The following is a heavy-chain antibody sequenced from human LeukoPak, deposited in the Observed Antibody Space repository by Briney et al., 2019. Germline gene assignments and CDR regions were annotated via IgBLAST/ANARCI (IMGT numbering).Heavy chain of an antibody. J-gene: IGHJ5*02. CDR2: ISGSGVST. CDR1: GFIFSSYG. D-gene: IGHD4-23*01. Sequence: GGSLRLSCAASGFIFSSYGMTWVRQAPGKGLEWVSGISGSGVSTYYADSVKGRFTISRDNSKNTLYLQMNSLRAEDTAVYYCASRVRNLWGQGTLVTVSS. CDR3: ASRVRNL. V-gene: IGHV3-23*01.